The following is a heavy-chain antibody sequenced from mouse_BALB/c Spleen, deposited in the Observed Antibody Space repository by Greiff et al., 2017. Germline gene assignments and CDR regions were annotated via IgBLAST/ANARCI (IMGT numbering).Heavy chain of an antibody. J-gene: IGHJ3*01. CDR2: ISSGGSYT. Sequence: EVQGVESGGGLVKPGGSLKLSCAASGFTFSSYAMSWVRQSPEKRLEWVAEISSGGSYTYYPDTVTGRFTISRDNAKNTLYLEMSSLRSEDTAMYYCARAGYSWFAYWGQGTLVTVSA. D-gene: IGHD2-14*01. CDR3: ARAGYSWFAY. CDR1: GFTFSSYA. V-gene: IGHV5-9-4*01.